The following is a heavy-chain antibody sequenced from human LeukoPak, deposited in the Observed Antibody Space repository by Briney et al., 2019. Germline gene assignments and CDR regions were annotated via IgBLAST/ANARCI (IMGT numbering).Heavy chain of an antibody. CDR2: IYSGGST. CDR3: ARAYSSGWADY. V-gene: IGHV3-53*01. Sequence: GESLKISCAASGFTVSSNYMSWVRQAPGKGLEWVSVIYSGGSTYYADSVKGRFTISRDNSKNTLYLQMNSLRAEDTAVYYCARAYSSGWADYWGQGTLVTVSS. J-gene: IGHJ4*02. D-gene: IGHD6-19*01. CDR1: GFTVSSNY.